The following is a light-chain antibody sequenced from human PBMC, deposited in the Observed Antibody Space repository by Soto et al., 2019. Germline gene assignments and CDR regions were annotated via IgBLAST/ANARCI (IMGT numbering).Light chain of an antibody. CDR2: DAS. CDR1: QSVSSY. Sequence: EIGLTQSPGTLSWSPGERATLSCRASQSVSSYLAWYQQKPGQAPRLLIYDASNRATGIPARLSGSGYGTDFTLTISSIETEDFAVYYCQQRSNWTQTFGHGTKVDIK. CDR3: QQRSNWTQT. J-gene: IGKJ1*01. V-gene: IGKV3-11*01.